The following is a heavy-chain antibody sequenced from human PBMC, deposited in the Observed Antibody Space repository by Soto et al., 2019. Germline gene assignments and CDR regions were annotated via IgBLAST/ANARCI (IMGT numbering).Heavy chain of an antibody. J-gene: IGHJ4*02. CDR3: AREGLYCSGGSCYYYRPFDY. V-gene: IGHV1-3*01. CDR1: GYTFNSYA. Sequence: GASLKVSCNASGYTFNSYAMHWVRQAPGQRLEWMGWINAGNGNTKYSQKFQGRVTITRDTSASTAYMELSSLRSEDTAVYYCAREGLYCSGGSCYYYRPFDYWAQGTLVNGSS. CDR2: INAGNGNT. D-gene: IGHD2-15*01.